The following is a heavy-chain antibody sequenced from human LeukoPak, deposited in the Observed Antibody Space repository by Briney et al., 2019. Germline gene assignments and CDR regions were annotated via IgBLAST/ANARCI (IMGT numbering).Heavy chain of an antibody. CDR1: GFTFSSYG. CDR3: ARRSAAKDAFDI. V-gene: IGHV3-74*01. D-gene: IGHD6-25*01. CDR2: INGDGSTT. J-gene: IGHJ3*02. Sequence: QPGGSLRLSCAASGFTFSSYGMSWVRQVPGKGLVWVSRINGDGSTTSYADSVKGRFTISRDNAKNTLYLQMNSLRAEDTAVYYCARRSAAKDAFDIWGQGTMVTVSS.